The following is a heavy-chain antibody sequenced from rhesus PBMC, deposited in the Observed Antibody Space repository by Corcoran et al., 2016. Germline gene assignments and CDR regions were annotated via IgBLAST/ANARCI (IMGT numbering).Heavy chain of an antibody. CDR2: IYGSGGGP. Sequence: VQLQESGPRMVKASGTLSPTLRCPGCPLSYEYHRSRIRQPPGKGLEWIGYIYGSGGGPNYNPSLKNRVTISIDTSKNQFSLKLTSVTAADTAVYYCWLDRFDVWGAGVLVTVSS. D-gene: IGHD2-33*01. V-gene: IGHV4-106*01. J-gene: IGHJ5-1*01. CDR3: WLDRFDV. CDR1: GCPLSYEYH.